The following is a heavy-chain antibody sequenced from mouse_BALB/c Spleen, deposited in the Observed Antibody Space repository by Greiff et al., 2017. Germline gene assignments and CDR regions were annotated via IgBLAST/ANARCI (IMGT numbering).Heavy chain of an antibody. CDR1: GYAFTNYL. D-gene: IGHD2-14*01. Sequence: QVQLQQSGAELVRPGTSVKVSCKASGYAFTNYLIEWVKQRPGQGLEWIGVINPGSGGTNYNEKFKGKATLTADKSSSTAYMQLSSLTSDASAVYFCARSDRYAYAMDYWGQGTSVTVSS. J-gene: IGHJ4*01. V-gene: IGHV1-54*01. CDR3: ARSDRYAYAMDY. CDR2: INPGSGGT.